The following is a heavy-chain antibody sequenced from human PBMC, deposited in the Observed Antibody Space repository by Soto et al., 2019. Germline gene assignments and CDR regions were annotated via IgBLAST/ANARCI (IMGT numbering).Heavy chain of an antibody. CDR1: GFTFSSFL. D-gene: IGHD1-26*01. J-gene: IGHJ5*02. CDR3: AKDADSGYNWFDP. V-gene: IGHV3-23*01. CDR2: ISASGGST. Sequence: PRGSLRLSCAASGFTFSSFLMIWVRLAPGKGLEWVSAISASGGSTYYADSVKGRFTISRDNSKNTLYLQMNTLRAEDTAIYYCAKDADSGYNWFDPWGQGTRVTVSS.